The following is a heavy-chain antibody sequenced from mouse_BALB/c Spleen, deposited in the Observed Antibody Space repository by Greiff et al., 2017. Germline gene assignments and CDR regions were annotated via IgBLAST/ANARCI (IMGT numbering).Heavy chain of an antibody. CDR2: IYPGGGYT. Sequence: LQESGAELVRPGTSVKISCKASGYTFTNYWLGWVKQRPGHGLEWIGVIYPGGGYTNYNEKFKGKATLTADTSSSTAYMQLSSLTSEDSAVYFCARGDDYYAMDYWGQGTSVTVSS. CDR3: ARGDDYYAMDY. J-gene: IGHJ4*01. V-gene: IGHV1-63*02. CDR1: GYTFTNYW.